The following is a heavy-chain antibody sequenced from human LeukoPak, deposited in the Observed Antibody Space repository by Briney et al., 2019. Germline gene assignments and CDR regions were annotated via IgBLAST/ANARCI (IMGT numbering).Heavy chain of an antibody. V-gene: IGHV4-59*01. J-gene: IGHJ4*02. D-gene: IGHD3-22*01. CDR3: ARVEGTYYYDSSGYFPIVYFDY. CDR2: IYYSGST. Sequence: SETLSLTCTVSGGSISSYYWSWIRQPPGKGPEWIGYIYYSGSTNYNPSLKSRVTISVDTSKNQFSLKLSSVTAADTAVYYCARVEGTYYYDSSGYFPIVYFDYWGQGTLVTVSS. CDR1: GGSISSYY.